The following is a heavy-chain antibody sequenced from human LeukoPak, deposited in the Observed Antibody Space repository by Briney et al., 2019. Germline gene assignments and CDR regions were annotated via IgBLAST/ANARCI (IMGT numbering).Heavy chain of an antibody. J-gene: IGHJ4*02. Sequence: SQTLSLTCTVSGGSISSGSYYWSWIRQPPGKGLEWIGHIYTSGSTNYNPSLKSRVTISVDTSENQLFLKLSSVTAADTAVYYCARSYYGSGSYQGYWGQGTLVTVSS. V-gene: IGHV4-61*09. CDR1: GGSISSGSYY. CDR3: ARSYYGSGSYQGY. D-gene: IGHD3-10*01. CDR2: IYTSGST.